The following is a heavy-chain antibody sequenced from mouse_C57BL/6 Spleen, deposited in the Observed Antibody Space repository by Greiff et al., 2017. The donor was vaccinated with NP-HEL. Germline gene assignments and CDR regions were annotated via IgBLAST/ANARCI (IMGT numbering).Heavy chain of an antibody. Sequence: EVQLQQSGPVLVKPGASVKMSCKASGYTFTDYYMNWVKQSHGKSLEWIGVINPYNGGTSYNQKFKGKATLTVDKSSSTAYVELNSLTSEDSAVYDCAGGECYSSSWYLDVWGTGTTVTVSS. V-gene: IGHV1-19*01. D-gene: IGHD1-1*01. CDR2: INPYNGGT. CDR3: AGGECYSSSWYLDV. J-gene: IGHJ1*03. CDR1: GYTFTDYY.